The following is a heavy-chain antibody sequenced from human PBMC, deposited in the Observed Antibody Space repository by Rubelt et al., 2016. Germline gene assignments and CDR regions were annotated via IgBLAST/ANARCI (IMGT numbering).Heavy chain of an antibody. V-gene: IGHV4-4*02. Sequence: QVQLQESGPGLVKPSGTLSLTCTVSGGSISSSNCWSWVRQPPGKGLEWIGEMYYGGSPNYNPSLKSGGTISLDKIKNQVSPKLTSVTAADTAVYYCATYGRRDYSYYHGMDVWGQGTTVTVSS. CDR3: ATYGRRDYSYYHGMDV. D-gene: IGHD4-17*01. CDR2: MYYGGSP. CDR1: GGSISSSNC. J-gene: IGHJ6*02.